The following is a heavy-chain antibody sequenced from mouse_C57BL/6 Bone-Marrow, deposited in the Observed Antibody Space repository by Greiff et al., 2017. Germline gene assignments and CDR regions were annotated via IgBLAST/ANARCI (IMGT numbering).Heavy chain of an antibody. V-gene: IGHV5-16*01. CDR1: GFTFSDYY. CDR3: ARDASTVVAKGYFDV. D-gene: IGHD1-1*01. J-gene: IGHJ1*03. CDR2: INYDGSST. Sequence: EVKLVESEGGLVQPGSSMKLSCTASGFTFSDYYMAWVRQVPEKGLEWVANINYDGSSTYYLDSLKSRFIISRDNAKNILYLQMSSLKSEDTATYYCARDASTVVAKGYFDVWGTGTTVTVSS.